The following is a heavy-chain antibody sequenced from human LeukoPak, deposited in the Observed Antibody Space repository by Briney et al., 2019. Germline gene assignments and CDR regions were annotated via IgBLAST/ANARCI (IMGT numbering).Heavy chain of an antibody. CDR3: ARGVGPDY. V-gene: IGHV3-7*05. CDR2: IKPDGSDK. J-gene: IGHJ4*02. CDR1: GFTFSSFW. D-gene: IGHD3-10*01. Sequence: GGSLRLSCAAPGFTFSSFWMSWVRQAPGKGLEWVANIKPDGSDKYYVDSVKGRFTVSRDNAKNSLYLQMNSLRAEDTAVYYCARGVGPDYWGQGTLVTVSS.